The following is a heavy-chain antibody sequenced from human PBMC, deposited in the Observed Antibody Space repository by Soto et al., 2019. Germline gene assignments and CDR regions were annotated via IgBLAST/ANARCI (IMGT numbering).Heavy chain of an antibody. CDR2: IWYDGSNK. CDR3: ARLNWGGRHYDILTGSPYYFDY. D-gene: IGHD3-9*01. CDR1: GFTFSSYG. Sequence: PGGSLRLSCAASGFTFSSYGMHWVRQAPGKGLEWVAVIWYDGSNKYYADSVKGRFTISRDNSKNTLYLQMNSLRAEDTAVYYCARLNWGGRHYDILTGSPYYFDYWGQGTLVTVSS. J-gene: IGHJ4*02. V-gene: IGHV3-33*01.